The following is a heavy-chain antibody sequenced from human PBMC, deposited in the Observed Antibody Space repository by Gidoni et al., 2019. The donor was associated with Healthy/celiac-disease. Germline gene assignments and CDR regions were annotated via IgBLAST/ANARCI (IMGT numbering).Heavy chain of an antibody. J-gene: IGHJ6*02. V-gene: IGHV4-34*01. Sequence: QVQLQQWGAGLLKPSETLSLTCAVYGGSFSGYYWSWILQPPGKGLELIGEINHSGSTNYNPSLKSRVTISVDTSKNQFSLKLSSVTAADTAVYYCASANYGSGSYYRSPLYYYVMDVWGQGTTVTVSS. D-gene: IGHD3-10*01. CDR3: ASANYGSGSYYRSPLYYYVMDV. CDR1: GGSFSGYY. CDR2: INHSGST.